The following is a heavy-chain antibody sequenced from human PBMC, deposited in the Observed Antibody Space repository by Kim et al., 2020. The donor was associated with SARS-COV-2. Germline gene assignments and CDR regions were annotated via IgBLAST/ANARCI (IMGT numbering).Heavy chain of an antibody. D-gene: IGHD6-19*01. CDR2: IWYDGSNK. Sequence: GGSLRLSCAASGFTFSSYGMHWVRQAPGKGLEWVAVIWYDGSNKYYADSVKGRFTISRDNSKNTLYLQMNSLRAEDTAVYYCAKDLAVAVRGGAMDVWGQGTTVTVSS. CDR1: GFTFSSYG. CDR3: AKDLAVAVRGGAMDV. J-gene: IGHJ6*02. V-gene: IGHV3-33*06.